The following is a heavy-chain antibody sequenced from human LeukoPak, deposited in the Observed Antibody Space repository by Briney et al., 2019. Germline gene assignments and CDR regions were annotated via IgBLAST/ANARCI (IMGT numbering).Heavy chain of an antibody. D-gene: IGHD3-10*01. Sequence: PGGSLRLSGAASGFTFSSYWMHWVRQAPGKGLVWVSRINSDGSSTSYADSVKGRFTISRDNAKNTLYLQMNSLRAEDTAVYYCARDRSLITMVRGVIITRTPDNWFDPWGQGTLVTVSS. V-gene: IGHV3-74*01. CDR3: ARDRSLITMVRGVIITRTPDNWFDP. J-gene: IGHJ5*02. CDR2: INSDGSST. CDR1: GFTFSSYW.